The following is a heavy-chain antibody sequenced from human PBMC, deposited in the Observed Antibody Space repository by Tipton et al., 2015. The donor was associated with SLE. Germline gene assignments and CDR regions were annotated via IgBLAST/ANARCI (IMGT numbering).Heavy chain of an antibody. Sequence: TLSLTCTVSGGSISSSSYYWGWIRQPPGKGLGWIGSIYYSGSTYYNPSLKSRVTISVDTSKNQFSLKLSSVTAADTAVYYCARDSSSWGFDYWGPGTLVTVSS. D-gene: IGHD6-6*01. CDR1: GGSISSSSYY. V-gene: IGHV4-39*07. J-gene: IGHJ4*02. CDR3: ARDSSSWGFDY. CDR2: IYYSGST.